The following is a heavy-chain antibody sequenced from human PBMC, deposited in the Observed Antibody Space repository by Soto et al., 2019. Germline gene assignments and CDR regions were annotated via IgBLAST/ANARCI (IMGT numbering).Heavy chain of an antibody. J-gene: IGHJ6*02. CDR1: GYTFTSYG. V-gene: IGHV1-18*01. Sequence: QVQLVQSGAEVKKPGASVKVSCKASGYTFTSYGISWVRQAPGQGLEWMGWISAYNGNTNYAQKPPGRGTMTTDTSTSTAYMELRSLRSDETAVYYCARDQRTAIFGAGGYYYYGMDVWGQGTTVTVSS. CDR3: ARDQRTAIFGAGGYYYYGMDV. CDR2: ISAYNGNT. D-gene: IGHD3-3*01.